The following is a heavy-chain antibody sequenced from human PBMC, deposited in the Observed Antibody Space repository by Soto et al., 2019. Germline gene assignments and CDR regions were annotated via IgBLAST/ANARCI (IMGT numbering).Heavy chain of an antibody. CDR3: ARASLGDGYRNDAFDI. V-gene: IGHV4-61*01. CDR2: IYYSGST. CDR1: GGSVSSGSYY. D-gene: IGHD5-12*01. J-gene: IGHJ3*02. Sequence: QVQLQESGPGLVKPSETLSLTCTVSGGSVSSGSYYWSWIRQPPGKGLEWIGYIYYSGSTNYNPSLKSRVTISVDTSKNQFSLKLSSVTAADTAVYYCARASLGDGYRNDAFDIWGQGIMVTVSS.